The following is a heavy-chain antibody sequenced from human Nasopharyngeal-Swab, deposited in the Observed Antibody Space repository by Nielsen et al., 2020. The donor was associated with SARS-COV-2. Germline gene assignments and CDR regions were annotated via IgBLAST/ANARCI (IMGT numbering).Heavy chain of an antibody. CDR2: INHSGST. D-gene: IGHD2-15*01. CDR1: GGSFSGYY. J-gene: IGHJ4*02. Sequence: SETLSLTCAVYGGSFSGYYWSWIRQPPGKGLEWIGEINHSGSTNYNPSLKSRVTISVDTSKNQFSLKLSSVTAADTAVYYCARDLGYGSLHFDYWGQGTLVTVSS. CDR3: ARDLGYGSLHFDY. V-gene: IGHV4-34*01.